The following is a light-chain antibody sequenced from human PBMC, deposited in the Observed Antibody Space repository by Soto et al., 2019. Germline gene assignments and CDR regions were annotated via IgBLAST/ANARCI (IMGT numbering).Light chain of an antibody. CDR2: GAS. V-gene: IGKV1-5*01. J-gene: IGKJ1*01. CDR1: QNILSC. Sequence: DIQMTQSPSTLSASSGDSVTITCRASQNILSCLAWYQQKPGKAPKLLIYGASSLESGVPSRFSGSGSGTDFTLSISRLQPEDFATYYCQQCYSSPWTFGQGTKVDIK. CDR3: QQCYSSPWT.